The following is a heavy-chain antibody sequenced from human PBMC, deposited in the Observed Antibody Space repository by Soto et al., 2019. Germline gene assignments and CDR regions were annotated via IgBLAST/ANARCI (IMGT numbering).Heavy chain of an antibody. Sequence: QVQLVQSGAEVREPGASVKVSCKASGYVFSNYFMHWVRQAPGQGLEWMGYINPQSGGSKYEDNFQDRVTMTRDTPKTTVYMELRGLTSYDTAVYYCARDRVRTPEGVESFDLWGQGTLVTVS. CDR2: INPQSGGS. V-gene: IGHV1-2*02. J-gene: IGHJ3*01. D-gene: IGHD3-10*01. CDR3: ARDRVRTPEGVESFDL. CDR1: GYVFSNYF.